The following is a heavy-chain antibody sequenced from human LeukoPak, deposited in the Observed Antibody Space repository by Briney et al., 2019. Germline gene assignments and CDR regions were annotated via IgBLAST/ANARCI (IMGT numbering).Heavy chain of an antibody. J-gene: IGHJ6*02. CDR3: ARAHYYGSGSAWMDV. CDR2: IYTSGST. V-gene: IGHV4-61*02. CDR1: GGSISSGSYY. D-gene: IGHD3-10*01. Sequence: PSQTLSLTCTVSGGSISSGSYYWSWIRQPAGKGLEWIGRIYTSGSTDYNPSLKSRVTISVDTSKNQFSLKLSSVTAADTAVYYCARAHYYGSGSAWMDVWGQGTTVTVSS.